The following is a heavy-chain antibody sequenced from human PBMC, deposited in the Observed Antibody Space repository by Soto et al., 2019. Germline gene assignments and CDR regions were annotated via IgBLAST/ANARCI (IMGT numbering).Heavy chain of an antibody. J-gene: IGHJ4*02. CDR3: ARVRFCNTGSCYDF. CDR2: ISNSANTI. CDR1: GFTFSDYH. D-gene: IGHD2-15*01. V-gene: IGHV3-11*01. Sequence: QVQLVESGGGLVKPGGSLILSCAASGFTFSDYHMCWIRQAPGKGLEWVSYISNSANTIYYADSVKGRFTISGDNAKNPLSLHLNSLRPDDTAVYYSARVRFCNTGSCYDFWGQGTLVTVYS.